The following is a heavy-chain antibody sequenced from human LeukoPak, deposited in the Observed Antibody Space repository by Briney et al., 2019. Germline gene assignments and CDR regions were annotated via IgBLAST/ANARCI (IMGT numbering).Heavy chain of an antibody. Sequence: GGSLRLSCAASGFTVSSNYMSWVRQAPGKGLEWVSVIYSGGSTYYSDSVKGRFIISRDNSKNTLYLQMNGLRAEDTAVYYCARGKGGWYRSNNWFDPWGQGTLVTVSS. D-gene: IGHD6-19*01. CDR3: ARGKGGWYRSNNWFDP. V-gene: IGHV3-66*01. CDR2: IYSGGST. J-gene: IGHJ5*02. CDR1: GFTVSSNY.